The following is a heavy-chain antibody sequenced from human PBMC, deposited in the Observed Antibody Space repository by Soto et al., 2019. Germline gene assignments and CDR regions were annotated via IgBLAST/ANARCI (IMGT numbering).Heavy chain of an antibody. D-gene: IGHD3-10*01. J-gene: IGHJ5*02. CDR3: ARGRWDGGVRGLPQYNWFDP. CDR1: GYTFTSYG. Sequence: ASVKVSCKASGYTFTSYGIRWVRQAPGQGLEWMGWISAYNGNTNYAQKLQGRVTMTTDTSTSTAYMELRSLRSDDTAVYYCARGRWDGGVRGLPQYNWFDPWGQGTLVTVSS. CDR2: ISAYNGNT. V-gene: IGHV1-18*04.